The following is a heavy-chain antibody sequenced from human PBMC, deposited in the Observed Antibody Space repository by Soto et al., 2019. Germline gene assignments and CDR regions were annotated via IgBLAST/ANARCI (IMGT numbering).Heavy chain of an antibody. Sequence: GASVKVSCKASGYTFTSYDINWVRQATGQGLEWMGWMNPNSGNTGYAQKFQGRVTMIRNTSISTAYMELSSLRSEDTAVYYCARADGYYDFWSGYFRLTIFDYWGQGTLVTVSS. CDR3: ARADGYYDFWSGYFRLTIFDY. D-gene: IGHD3-3*01. J-gene: IGHJ4*02. CDR1: GYTFTSYD. CDR2: MNPNSGNT. V-gene: IGHV1-8*01.